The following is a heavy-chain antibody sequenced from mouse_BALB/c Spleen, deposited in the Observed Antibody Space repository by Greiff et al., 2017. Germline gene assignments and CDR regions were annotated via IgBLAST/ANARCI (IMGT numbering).Heavy chain of an antibody. D-gene: IGHD1-1*02. Sequence: EVKLVESGGGLVKPGGSLKLSCAASGFTFSDYYMYWVRQTPEKRLEWVATISDGGSYTYYPDSVKGRFTISRDNAKNNLYLQMSSLKSEDTAMYYCARDMEGVASWGQGTTLTVSS. CDR3: ARDMEGVAS. CDR2: ISDGGSYT. V-gene: IGHV5-4*02. J-gene: IGHJ2*01. CDR1: GFTFSDYY.